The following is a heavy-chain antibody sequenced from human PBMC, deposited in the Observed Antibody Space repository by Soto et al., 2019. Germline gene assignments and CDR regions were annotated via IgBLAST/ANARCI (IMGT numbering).Heavy chain of an antibody. J-gene: IGHJ4*02. CDR1: GFTFSSYW. CDR3: ARAEDSSGPFDY. Sequence: EVQLVESGGGLVQPGGSLRLSCAASGFTFSSYWMHWVRQAPGKGLVWVSRINSDGSSTNYADSVKGRFTISRDNAKNTLYLQMNSLRAEDTAVYYCARAEDSSGPFDYWGQGTLVTVSS. V-gene: IGHV3-74*01. CDR2: INSDGSST. D-gene: IGHD3-22*01.